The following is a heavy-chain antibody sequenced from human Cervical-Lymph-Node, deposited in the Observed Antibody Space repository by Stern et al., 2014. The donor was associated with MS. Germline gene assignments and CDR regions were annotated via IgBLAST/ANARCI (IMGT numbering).Heavy chain of an antibody. V-gene: IGHV3-33*01. CDR2: IWYDGTKK. Sequence: QVQLVQSGGGVVQPGLSLRLSCAASGFEFSDYDISWVRQAPGKGLTFVAIIWYDGTKKDYAESVKGRFTISRDNSKNTLYLQMNSLRADDTAVYFCARGGPRGYSFGFDSWGQGTLVTVSS. CDR3: ARGGPRGYSFGFDS. CDR1: GFEFSDYD. J-gene: IGHJ4*02. D-gene: IGHD5-12*01.